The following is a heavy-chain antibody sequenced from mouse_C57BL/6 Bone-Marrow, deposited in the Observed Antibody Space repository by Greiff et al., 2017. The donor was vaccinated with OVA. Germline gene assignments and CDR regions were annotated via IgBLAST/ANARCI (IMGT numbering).Heavy chain of an antibody. CDR3: ARVTTVVRGELYAMDY. V-gene: IGHV1-69*01. Sequence: VQLQQPGAELVMPGASVKLSCKASGYTFTSYWMHWVKQRPGQGLEWIGEIDPSDSYTNYNQKFKGKSTLTVDKSSSTAYMQLSSLTSEDSAVYYCARVTTVVRGELYAMDYWGQGPSVTVSS. CDR2: IDPSDSYT. J-gene: IGHJ4*01. D-gene: IGHD1-1*01. CDR1: GYTFTSYW.